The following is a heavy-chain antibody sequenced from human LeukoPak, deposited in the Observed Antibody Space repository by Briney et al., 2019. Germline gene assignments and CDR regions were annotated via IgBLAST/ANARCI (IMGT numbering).Heavy chain of an antibody. CDR1: GYTFSHYS. D-gene: IGHD3-16*02. J-gene: IGHJ3*02. V-gene: IGHV3-21*01. CDR2: ISSTSDYI. Sequence: GGSLRLSCAASGYTFSHYSVNWVRQAPGKGLEWVSSISSTSDYIYYADSVKGRFTIARDNTKSSLYLQMNSLRAEDTAVYYCVSGNDPDSTWENYRLDAFDIWGQGTTVIVSS. CDR3: VSGNDPDSTWENYRLDAFDI.